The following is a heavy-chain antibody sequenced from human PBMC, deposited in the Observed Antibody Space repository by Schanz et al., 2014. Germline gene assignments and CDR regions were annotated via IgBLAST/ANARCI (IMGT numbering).Heavy chain of an antibody. CDR1: GFTFSTSA. V-gene: IGHV3-66*01. CDR2: IYIGGNT. Sequence: EVQLLESGGGLVQPGGSLRLSCAASGFTFSTSAMSWVRQAPGKGLEWVSFIYIGGNTYYADSVKGRFTISRDNSKNTVYIQMNSLRAEDTAVYYCARGGPAYYFDFWGQGTLVNVSS. J-gene: IGHJ4*02. CDR3: ARGGPAYYFDF.